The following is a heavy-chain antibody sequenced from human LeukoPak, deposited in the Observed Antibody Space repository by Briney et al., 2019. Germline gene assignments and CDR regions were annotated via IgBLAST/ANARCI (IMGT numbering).Heavy chain of an antibody. Sequence: ASVKVSCKASGYTFTSYDINWVRQATGQGLEWVGWMNPNSGDTGYAQKFQGRVTMTRDTSISTAYMELSSLRSEDTAVYYCARYCTSTGCYTPDDAFGIWGQGTMVTVSS. D-gene: IGHD2-2*02. J-gene: IGHJ3*02. V-gene: IGHV1-8*01. CDR3: ARYCTSTGCYTPDDAFGI. CDR2: MNPNSGDT. CDR1: GYTFTSYD.